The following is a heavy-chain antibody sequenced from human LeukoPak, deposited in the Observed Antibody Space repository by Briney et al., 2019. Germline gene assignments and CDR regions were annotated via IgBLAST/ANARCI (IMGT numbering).Heavy chain of an antibody. CDR2: ISSDGSST. CDR1: GFTLSSYW. CDR3: AGELSSGY. Sequence: QPGGSLRLSCAASGFTLSSYWMNWVRQAPGKGLVWVSGISSDGSSTSYADSVKGRFTISRDNAKNTLHLQMNSLRVEDTAVYYCAGELSSGYWGQGTLVTASS. D-gene: IGHD2/OR15-2a*01. V-gene: IGHV3-74*01. J-gene: IGHJ4*02.